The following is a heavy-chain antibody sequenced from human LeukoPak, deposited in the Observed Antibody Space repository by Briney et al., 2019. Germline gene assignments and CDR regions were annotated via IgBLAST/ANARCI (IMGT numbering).Heavy chain of an antibody. Sequence: SETLSLTCTVSGGSISSSSYYWGWIRQPPGKGLEWIGSIYYSGSTYYNPSLKSRVTISVDTSKNQFPLKLSSVTAADTAVYYCARPRRVDAFDIWGQGTMVTVSS. V-gene: IGHV4-39*01. CDR3: ARPRRVDAFDI. J-gene: IGHJ3*02. CDR2: IYYSGST. CDR1: GGSISSSSYY.